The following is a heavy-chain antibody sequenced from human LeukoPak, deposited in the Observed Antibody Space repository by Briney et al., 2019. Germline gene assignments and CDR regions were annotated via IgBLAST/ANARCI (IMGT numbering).Heavy chain of an antibody. Sequence: SETLSLTCTVSGGSISSSSYYWGWIRQPPGKGLEWIGSIYYSGSTYYNPSLKSRVTISVDTSKNQFSLKLSSVTAADTAVYYCARLSRMACINYWGQGTLVTVSS. V-gene: IGHV4-39*01. D-gene: IGHD5-24*01. CDR1: GGSISSSSYY. J-gene: IGHJ4*02. CDR2: IYYSGST. CDR3: ARLSRMACINY.